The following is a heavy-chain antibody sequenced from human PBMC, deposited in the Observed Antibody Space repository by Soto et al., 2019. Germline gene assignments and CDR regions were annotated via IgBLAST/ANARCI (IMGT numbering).Heavy chain of an antibody. CDR3: ARGDCVGGTCYSSAGSFYYYMDV. V-gene: IGHV3-74*02. J-gene: IGHJ6*03. Sequence: EVQLVESGGGLVQPGGSLRLSCAASGFTFSNYWMYWVRQAPGKGLEWVSRINSDGSVSSYADSVKGRLTISRDNVKNTLYLQMDSLRAEDTAVYYCARGDCVGGTCYSSAGSFYYYMDVWCKGTTVTVFS. CDR1: GFTFSNYW. D-gene: IGHD2-15*01. CDR2: INSDGSVS.